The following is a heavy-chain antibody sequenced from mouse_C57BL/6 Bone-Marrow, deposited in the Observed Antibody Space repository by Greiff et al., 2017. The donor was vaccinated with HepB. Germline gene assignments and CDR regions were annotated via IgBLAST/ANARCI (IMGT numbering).Heavy chain of an antibody. J-gene: IGHJ3*01. CDR2: ISNGGGST. D-gene: IGHD2-3*01. CDR3: ARMGGAGAY. CDR1: GFTFSDYY. V-gene: IGHV5-12*01. Sequence: DVKLVESGGGLVQPGGSLKLSCAASGFTFSDYYMYWVRQTPEKRLEWVAYISNGGGSTYYPDTVKGRFTISRDNAKNTLYLQMSRLKSEDTAMYYCARMGGAGAYWGQGTLVTVSA.